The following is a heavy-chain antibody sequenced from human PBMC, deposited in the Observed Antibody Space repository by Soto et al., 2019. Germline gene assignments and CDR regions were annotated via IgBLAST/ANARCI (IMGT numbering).Heavy chain of an antibody. CDR3: AKDRSIVGATALDY. CDR2: ISDDGSNK. D-gene: IGHD1-26*01. V-gene: IGHV3-30*18. Sequence: QVQLVESGGGVVQPGRSLRLSCAASGFTFSSYGMHWVRQAPGKGLEWVAVISDDGSNKYYADSVKGRFTISRDNSKNTLYLQMNSLRAEDTAVYYCAKDRSIVGATALDYWGQGTLVTVSS. J-gene: IGHJ4*02. CDR1: GFTFSSYG.